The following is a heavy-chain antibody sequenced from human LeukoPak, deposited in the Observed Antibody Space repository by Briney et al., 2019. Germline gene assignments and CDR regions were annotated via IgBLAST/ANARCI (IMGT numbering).Heavy chain of an antibody. CDR2: INPSGGST. J-gene: IGHJ3*02. CDR3: ASRYGSGTKRNNDAFDI. CDR1: GYTFTSYY. V-gene: IGHV1-46*01. D-gene: IGHD3-10*01. Sequence: GASVKVSCKASGYTFTSYYMHWVRQAPGQGLEWMGIINPSGGSTSYAQKFQGRVTMTRGTSTSTVYMELSSLRSEDTAVYYCASRYGSGTKRNNDAFDIWGQGTMVTVSS.